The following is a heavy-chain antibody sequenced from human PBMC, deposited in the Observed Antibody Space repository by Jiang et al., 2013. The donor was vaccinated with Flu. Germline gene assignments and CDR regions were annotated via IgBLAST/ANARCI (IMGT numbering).Heavy chain of an antibody. Sequence: QSRVTISVDTSKNQFSLKLSSVTAADTAVYYCARSPVTSRSFDLWGRGTLVTVSS. CDR3: ARSPVTSRSFDL. V-gene: IGHV4-30-2*04. D-gene: IGHD4-17*01. J-gene: IGHJ2*01.